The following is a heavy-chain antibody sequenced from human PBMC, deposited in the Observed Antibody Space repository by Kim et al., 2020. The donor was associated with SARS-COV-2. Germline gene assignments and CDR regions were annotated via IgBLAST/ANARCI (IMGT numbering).Heavy chain of an antibody. CDR1: GGSISSGDYY. V-gene: IGHV4-30-4*01. CDR2: IYYSGST. J-gene: IGHJ6*02. D-gene: IGHD3-9*01. CDR3: AREGDYDILTGSVYGMDV. Sequence: SETLSLTCTVSGGSISSGDYYWSWIRQSPGKGLEWIGYIYYSGSTYYNPSLKSRVTISVDTSKNQFSLKLSSVTAADTAVYYCAREGDYDILTGSVYGMDVWGQGTTVTVSS.